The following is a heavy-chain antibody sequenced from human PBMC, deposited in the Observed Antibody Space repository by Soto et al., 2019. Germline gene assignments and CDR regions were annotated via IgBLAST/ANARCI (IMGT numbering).Heavy chain of an antibody. Sequence: ASVKVSCKASGYTFTGYYMHWVRQAPGQGLEWMGWINPNSGGTNYAQKFQGWVTMTRDTSISTAYMELSRLRSDDTAVYYCARDLVGAIPDFDYWGQGTLVTVSS. CDR3: ARDLVGAIPDFDY. V-gene: IGHV1-2*04. CDR1: GYTFTGYY. CDR2: INPNSGGT. D-gene: IGHD1-26*01. J-gene: IGHJ4*02.